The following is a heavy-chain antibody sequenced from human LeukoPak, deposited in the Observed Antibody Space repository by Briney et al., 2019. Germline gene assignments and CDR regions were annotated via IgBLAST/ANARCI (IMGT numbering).Heavy chain of an antibody. CDR3: AKLSGTHWDIFDY. V-gene: IGHV3-23*01. CDR1: GFTFSNYA. CDR2: SSHSGAST. J-gene: IGHJ4*02. Sequence: PGGSLRLSCAASGFTFSNYAMSWVRQAPGKGLEWVASSSHSGASTYYGDSMKGRFTISRDNSKNTLYLQLNSLTAEDTAVYYCAKLSGTHWDIFDYWGQGTLVTFSS. D-gene: IGHD3-10*01.